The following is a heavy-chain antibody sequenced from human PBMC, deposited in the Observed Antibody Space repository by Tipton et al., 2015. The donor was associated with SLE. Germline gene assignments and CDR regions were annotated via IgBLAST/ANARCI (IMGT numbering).Heavy chain of an antibody. J-gene: IGHJ2*01. CDR2: ISSSGSTI. CDR1: GFTFSSYE. CDR3: ARRPPYQPRNEYFDL. V-gene: IGHV3-48*03. D-gene: IGHD2-2*01. Sequence: SLRLSCAASGFTFSSYEMNWVRQAPGKGLEWVSYISSSGSTIYYADSVKGRFTISRDNAKNSLYLQMNSLRAEDTAVYYCARRPPYQPRNEYFDLWGRGTLVTVSS.